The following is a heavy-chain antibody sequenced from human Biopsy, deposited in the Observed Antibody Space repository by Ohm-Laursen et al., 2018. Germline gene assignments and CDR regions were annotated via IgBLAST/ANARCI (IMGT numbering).Heavy chain of an antibody. J-gene: IGHJ6*02. CDR2: MYYSGNT. D-gene: IGHD2-15*01. V-gene: IGHV4-59*08. Sequence: GTLSPTCNVSGGSISNLYWSWIRQRPGKGLEWIGYMYYSGNTNYNPSLKGRFTISVDTPTNQLSLKLRCLTAADTAVYYCALETTYCSGNRCYPDGMDVWGQGTTVTVSS. CDR1: GGSISNLY. CDR3: ALETTYCSGNRCYPDGMDV.